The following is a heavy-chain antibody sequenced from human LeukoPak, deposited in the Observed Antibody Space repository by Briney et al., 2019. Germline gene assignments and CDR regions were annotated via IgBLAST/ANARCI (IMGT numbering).Heavy chain of an antibody. CDR1: GGSISSYY. D-gene: IGHD6-19*01. CDR3: ARLWYRRGWHPFDY. CDR2: IYYSGST. Sequence: SETLSLTCTVSGGSISSYYWSWIRQPPGKGLEWIGYIYYSGSTNYNPSLKSRVTISVDTSKNQFSLKLSSVTAADTAVYYCARLWYRRGWHPFDYWGQGTLVTVSS. V-gene: IGHV4-59*08. J-gene: IGHJ4*02.